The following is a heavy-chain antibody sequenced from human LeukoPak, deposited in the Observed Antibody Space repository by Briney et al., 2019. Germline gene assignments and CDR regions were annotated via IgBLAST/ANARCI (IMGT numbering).Heavy chain of an antibody. V-gene: IGHV4-30-2*01. CDR3: ARGYYYDSSGYQPLFDY. J-gene: IGHJ4*02. Sequence: SETLSLTCAVSGGSISSGGYSWSWIRQPPGKGLEWIGYIYHSGSTYYNPSLKSRVTISVDRPKNQFSLKLSSVTAADTAVYYCARGYYYDSSGYQPLFDYWGQGTLVTVSS. CDR2: IYHSGST. CDR1: GGSISSGGYS. D-gene: IGHD3-22*01.